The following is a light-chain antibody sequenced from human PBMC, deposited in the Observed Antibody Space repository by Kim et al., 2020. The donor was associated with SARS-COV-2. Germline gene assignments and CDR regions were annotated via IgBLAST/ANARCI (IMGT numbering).Light chain of an antibody. Sequence: PAERVTPSGRASQMVDSRYFAWYQQKPGQAPRLLLHHASTRAAGIPDRFSGSGSGTEFTLTITRLEPEDFAVYYCQQYGKTPPITFGEGTRLEIK. CDR2: HAS. V-gene: IGKV3-20*01. J-gene: IGKJ5*01. CDR3: QQYGKTPPIT. CDR1: QMVDSRY.